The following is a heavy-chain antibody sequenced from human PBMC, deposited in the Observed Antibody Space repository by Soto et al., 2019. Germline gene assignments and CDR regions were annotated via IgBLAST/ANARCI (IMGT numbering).Heavy chain of an antibody. D-gene: IGHD1-26*01. CDR2: IKSKTDGGTT. J-gene: IGHJ3*02. V-gene: IGHV3-15*01. CDR1: GFTFSNAW. CDR3: TTWDFTSGSYAFDI. Sequence: GGSLRLSCAASGFTFSNAWMSWVRQAPGKGLEWVGRIKSKTDGGTTDYAAPVKGRFTISRDDSKNTLYLQMNSLKTEDTAVYYCTTWDFTSGSYAFDIWGQGTMVTVSS.